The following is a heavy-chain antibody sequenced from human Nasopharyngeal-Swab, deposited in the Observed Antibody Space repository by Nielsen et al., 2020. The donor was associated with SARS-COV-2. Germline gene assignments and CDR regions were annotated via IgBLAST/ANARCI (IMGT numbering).Heavy chain of an antibody. CDR2: VIPIFGTA. J-gene: IGHJ6*03. CDR3: ARDLGGYYYYMDV. Sequence: WVRQAPGQGLEWMGGVIPIFGTANYAQEFQGRVTITRDTPASTAYMELSSLRSEDTAIYYCARDLGGYYYYMDVWGKGTTVTVSS. V-gene: IGHV1-69*05. D-gene: IGHD3-16*01.